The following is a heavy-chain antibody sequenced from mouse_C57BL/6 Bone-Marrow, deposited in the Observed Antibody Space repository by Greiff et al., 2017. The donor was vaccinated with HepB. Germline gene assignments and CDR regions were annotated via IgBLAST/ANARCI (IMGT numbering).Heavy chain of an antibody. CDR1: GYTFTSYW. CDR3: TRGGIYDCSIYY. CDR2: IHPNSGST. J-gene: IGHJ2*01. Sequence: QVQLQQPGAELVKPGASVKLSCKASGYTFTSYWMHWVKQRPGQGLEWIGMIHPNSGSTNYNEKFKSKATLTVDKSSSTAYMQLSSLTSEDSAVYYCTRGGIYDCSIYYWGQGTALTVSS. V-gene: IGHV1-64*01. D-gene: IGHD2-3*01.